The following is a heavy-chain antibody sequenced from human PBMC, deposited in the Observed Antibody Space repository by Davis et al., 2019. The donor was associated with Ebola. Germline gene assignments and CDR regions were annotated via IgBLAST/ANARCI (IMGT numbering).Heavy chain of an antibody. D-gene: IGHD4-11*01. CDR3: ARDLTTVNYYYYYGMDV. Sequence: GESLKISCAASGFTFSSYSMNWVRQAPGKGLEWVSYVSSSSSYTNYADSVKGRFTISRDNAKNSLYLQMNSLRAEDTAVYYCARDLTTVNYYYYYGMDVWGQGTTVTVSS. V-gene: IGHV3-21*05. J-gene: IGHJ6*02. CDR1: GFTFSSYS. CDR2: VSSSSSYT.